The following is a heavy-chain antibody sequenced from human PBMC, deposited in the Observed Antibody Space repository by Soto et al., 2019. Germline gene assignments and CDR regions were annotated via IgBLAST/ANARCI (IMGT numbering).Heavy chain of an antibody. Sequence: SETLSLTCTVSGGSISTYWWSWIRQPPRKGLEWIGYIYYSGSTNYNPSLKSRVTISVDTSKNQFSLKLTSVTAADTAVYYCARSRGSTRSFHYWGPGTLATVYS. CDR1: GGSISTYW. J-gene: IGHJ4*02. V-gene: IGHV4-59*01. CDR2: IYYSGST. CDR3: ARSRGSTRSFHY. D-gene: IGHD2-15*01.